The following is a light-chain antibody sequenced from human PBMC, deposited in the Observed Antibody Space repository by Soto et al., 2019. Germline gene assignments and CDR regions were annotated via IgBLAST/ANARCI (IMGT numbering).Light chain of an antibody. J-gene: IGLJ1*01. V-gene: IGLV1-40*01. CDR1: SSNIGAGYD. CDR3: QSYDSSLTGYV. CDR2: ANN. Sequence: QPVLTQPPSVSGAPGQRVTISCTGSSSNIGAGYDVHWYQHFPGTAPKLLIYANNNRPSGVPDRFSGSKSGISASLAITGLQAEDETDYYCQSYDSSLTGYVFGTGTKLTVL.